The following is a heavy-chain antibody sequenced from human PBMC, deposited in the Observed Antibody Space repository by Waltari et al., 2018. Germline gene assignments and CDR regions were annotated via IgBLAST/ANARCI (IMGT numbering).Heavy chain of an antibody. Sequence: EVQLVESGGGLVQPGGSLRLSCAASGFTFSSYEMNWVRRAPGKGLEWVSDISSSGSTIYYADSVKGRFTISRDNAKNSLYLQMNSLRAEDTAVYYCARDVDSSGYSTFWGQGTLVTVSS. CDR3: ARDVDSSGYSTF. D-gene: IGHD3-22*01. CDR2: ISSSGSTI. J-gene: IGHJ4*02. V-gene: IGHV3-48*03. CDR1: GFTFSSYE.